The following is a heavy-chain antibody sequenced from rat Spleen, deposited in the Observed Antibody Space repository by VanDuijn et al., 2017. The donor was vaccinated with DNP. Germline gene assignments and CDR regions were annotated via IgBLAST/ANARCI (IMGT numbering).Heavy chain of an antibody. CDR2: IQSGGTT. D-gene: IGHD1-12*01. V-gene: IGHV2-27*01. J-gene: IGHJ2*01. CDR3: AGVIYFHSVVDY. CDR1: GFPLTNHD. Sequence: QVHLKESGPGLVQPSQTLSLTCTVSGFPLTNHDVHWVRQPPGKGLEWMGRIQSGGTTDFNSALKSRLIITRDTSRSQIFLKMNRVQTEDTAMYFCAGVIYFHSVVDYWGQGVMVTVSS.